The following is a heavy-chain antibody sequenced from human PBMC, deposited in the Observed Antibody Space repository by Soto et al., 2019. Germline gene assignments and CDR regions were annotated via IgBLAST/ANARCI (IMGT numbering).Heavy chain of an antibody. CDR3: ARENCISTSCHPGWFDP. CDR1: GDSISSSNYY. J-gene: IGHJ5*02. CDR2: IYHGGST. Sequence: SETLSLTCTVSGDSISSSNYYWGWIRQPPGKGLEWIGNIYHGGSTYYNPSLKSRVTISVDTSKNQFSLKLSSVTAADTAVYYCARENCISTSCHPGWFDPWGQGTLVTVSS. V-gene: IGHV4-39*07. D-gene: IGHD2-2*01.